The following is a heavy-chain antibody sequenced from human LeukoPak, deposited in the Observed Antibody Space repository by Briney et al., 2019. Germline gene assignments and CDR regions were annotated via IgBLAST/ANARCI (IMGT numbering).Heavy chain of an antibody. CDR3: ASTYYGSGSYYGWFDP. D-gene: IGHD3-10*01. V-gene: IGHV4-59*01. CDR1: GGSISNYY. J-gene: IGHJ5*02. Sequence: PSETLSLTCTVSGGSISNYYWSWIRQPPGKGLERIGYIYYSGSTNYNPSLKSRVTISVDTSKNQFSLKLSSVTAADTAVYYCASTYYGSGSYYGWFDPWGQGTLVTVSS. CDR2: IYYSGST.